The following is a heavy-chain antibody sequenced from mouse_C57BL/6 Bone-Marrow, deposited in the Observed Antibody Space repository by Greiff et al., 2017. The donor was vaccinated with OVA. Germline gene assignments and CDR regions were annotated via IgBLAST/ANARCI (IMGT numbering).Heavy chain of an antibody. Sequence: DVQLQESGGGLVKPGGSLKLSCAASGFTFSSYAMSWVRQTPEKRLEWVATISDGGSYTYYPDNVKGRFTISRDNAKNNLYLQMSHLKSEDTAMYYCARKTTVVAGDYAMDYWGQGTSVTVSS. V-gene: IGHV5-4*01. CDR1: GFTFSSYA. CDR2: ISDGGSYT. J-gene: IGHJ4*01. CDR3: ARKTTVVAGDYAMDY. D-gene: IGHD1-1*01.